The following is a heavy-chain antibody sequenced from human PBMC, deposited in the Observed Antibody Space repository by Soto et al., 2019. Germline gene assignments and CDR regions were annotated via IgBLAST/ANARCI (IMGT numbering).Heavy chain of an antibody. J-gene: IGHJ6*02. V-gene: IGHV3-74*01. CDR1: GFIFSDYA. CDR2: IKFDGSTT. Sequence: PGGSLRLSCSASGFIFSDYAMHWVRQAPGKGLVWVSRIKFDGSTTSYADSVKGRFTISRDNAKNTVYLQMNSLRAEDTGVYYCARGIRNYYGVDVWGQGTTVTVS. CDR3: ARGIRNYYGVDV. D-gene: IGHD5-18*01.